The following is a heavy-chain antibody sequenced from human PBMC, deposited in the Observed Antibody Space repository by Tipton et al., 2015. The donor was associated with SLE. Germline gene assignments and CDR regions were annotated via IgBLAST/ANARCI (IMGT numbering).Heavy chain of an antibody. CDR3: AKFGSSLSELRPTYYFFYYYMGV. J-gene: IGHJ6*03. D-gene: IGHD2-2*01. Sequence: GSLRLSCAASGFTFSSYAMSWVRQAPGKGLEWVSVIYSGGGSTYNADSVKGRFTISRDNSKNTLYLQMNSLRAEDTAVYFCAKFGSSLSELRPTYYFFYYYMGVCGKGTTVTVSS. V-gene: IGHV3-23*03. CDR1: GFTFSSYA. CDR2: IYSGGGST.